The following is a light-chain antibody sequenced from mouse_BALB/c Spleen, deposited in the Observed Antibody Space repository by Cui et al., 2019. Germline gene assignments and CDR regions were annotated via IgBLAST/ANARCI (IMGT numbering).Light chain of an antibody. CDR1: SSVSY. V-gene: IGKV4-61*01. CDR3: QQYHSYPYT. J-gene: IGKJ2*01. Sequence: QIVLTQSPAIMSASPGEKVTISCSASSSVSYMYWYQQKAGSSPKPWIYRTSNLASGVPARFSGSGSGTSYSLTISSMEAEDAATYYCQQYHSYPYTFGGGTKLEIK. CDR2: RTS.